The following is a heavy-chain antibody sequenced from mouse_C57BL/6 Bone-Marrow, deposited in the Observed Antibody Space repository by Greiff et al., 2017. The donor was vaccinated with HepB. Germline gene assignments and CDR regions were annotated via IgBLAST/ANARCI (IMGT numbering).Heavy chain of an antibody. CDR3: ARGYYGSSYVFAY. CDR2: INPNNGGT. CDR1: GYTFTDYY. J-gene: IGHJ3*01. D-gene: IGHD1-1*01. Sequence: EVQLQQSGPELVKPGASVKISCKASGYTFTDYYMNWVKQSHGKSLEWIGDINPNNGGTSYNQKFKGKATLTVDKYSSTAYMELRSLTSEDSAVSYCARGYYGSSYVFAYWGQGTLVTVSA. V-gene: IGHV1-26*01.